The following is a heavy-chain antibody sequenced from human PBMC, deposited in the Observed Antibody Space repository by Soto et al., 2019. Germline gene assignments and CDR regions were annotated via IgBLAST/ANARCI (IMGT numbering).Heavy chain of an antibody. Sequence: SETLSLTCTVSGGSISSGVYYWIWVRQHPGKGLEWIGYIYYSGSTYYNPSLKSRVTISVDTSKNQFSLKLSSVTAADTAVYYCARGGDCSSTSCRNWFDPWGQGTLVTVSS. CDR3: ARGGDCSSTSCRNWFDP. V-gene: IGHV4-31*03. D-gene: IGHD2-2*01. CDR1: GGSISSGVYY. CDR2: IYYSGST. J-gene: IGHJ5*02.